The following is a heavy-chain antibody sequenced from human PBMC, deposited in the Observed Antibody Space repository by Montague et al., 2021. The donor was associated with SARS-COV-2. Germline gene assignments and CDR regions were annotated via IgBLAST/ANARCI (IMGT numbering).Heavy chain of an antibody. CDR3: ARWDPQTLTLIGLRGKSASDX. V-gene: IGHV4-34*01. Sequence: SKTLSLTCAVYGGSFSGYYWTWIRQSPGKGLEWIAEINHSGTTNYNFNPSLRSRVTISVDTSKSQFSLKLSSVTAADTGVYYCARWDPQTLTLIGLRGKSASDXWGQGTLVTVSS. CDR2: INHSGTT. D-gene: IGHD4-23*01. CDR1: GGSFSGYY. J-gene: IGHJ4*02.